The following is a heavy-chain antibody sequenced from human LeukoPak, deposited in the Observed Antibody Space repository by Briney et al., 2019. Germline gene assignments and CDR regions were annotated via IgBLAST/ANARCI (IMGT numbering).Heavy chain of an antibody. CDR3: AREECSNGCRAFDY. V-gene: IGHV4-59*01. J-gene: IGHJ4*02. CDR1: GGSMSFYY. CDR2: IHYTGTA. D-gene: IGHD6-19*01. Sequence: SETLSLTCTVSGGSMSFYYWSWIRQPPGKGLEWIGYIHYTGTANYNPSLQSRVITSVDTSKNQFSLKLNSVTAADTAVYYSAREECSNGCRAFDYWGQGISVTVSS.